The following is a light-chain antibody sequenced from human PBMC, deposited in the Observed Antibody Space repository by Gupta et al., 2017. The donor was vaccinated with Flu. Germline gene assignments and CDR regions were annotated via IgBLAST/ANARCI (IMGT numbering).Light chain of an antibody. J-gene: IGKJ2*02. CDR1: QRISDNY. CDR3: QQYGNSPRT. Sequence: GTLSLAPAERATLSCRASQRISDNYLAWYQQRPGQAPRLLIYGASSRATGIPDRFSGSGSGTDFTLTISRLQPEDFGVYYCQQYGNSPRTFGQGTKVEIK. V-gene: IGKV3-20*01. CDR2: GAS.